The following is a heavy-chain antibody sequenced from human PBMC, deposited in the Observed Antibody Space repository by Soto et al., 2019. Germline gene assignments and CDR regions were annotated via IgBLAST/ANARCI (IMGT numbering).Heavy chain of an antibody. CDR3: AKPPESSSTFYYYGLDV. D-gene: IGHD2-2*01. Sequence: ESGGGLVQPGGSLRLSCAASGFAFSSYAMTWVRQAPGKGLEWVSALSGSGATTYYADSVKGRFTISRDNSKNTLSLEMNSLRAEDTAVYYCAKPPESSSTFYYYGLDVWGQGTTVTVSS. V-gene: IGHV3-23*01. CDR2: LSGSGATT. CDR1: GFAFSSYA. J-gene: IGHJ6*02.